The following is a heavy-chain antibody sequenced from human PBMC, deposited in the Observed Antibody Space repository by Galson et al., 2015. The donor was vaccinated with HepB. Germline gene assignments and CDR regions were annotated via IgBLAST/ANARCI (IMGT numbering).Heavy chain of an antibody. CDR3: AKVFHEKTDGWYRQALYYFDS. CDR1: GFTVSYYA. D-gene: IGHD6-19*01. J-gene: IGHJ4*02. CDR2: ITPSRHNT. V-gene: IGHV3-23*01. Sequence: SLRLSCAARGFTVSYYARSCVRQAPVKGLEWLCTITPSRHNTYPSHSKTRWLTTSRDNSQNTLFLQMHSLSADDTAIYFCAKVFHEKTDGWYRQALYYFDSWGQGTRVTVSS.